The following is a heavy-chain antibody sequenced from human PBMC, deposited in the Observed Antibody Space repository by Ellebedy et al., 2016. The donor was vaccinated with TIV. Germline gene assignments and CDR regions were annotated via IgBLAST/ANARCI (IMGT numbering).Heavy chain of an antibody. D-gene: IGHD2-8*02. CDR2: INPDTGNS. CDR3: ATKHCTGGNCQHPTFDY. Sequence: ASVKVSXXASGYSFTTHDINWVRQAPGQGLEWMGWINPDTGNSDSAQKFQGRITMTRDTSTSTLYMELSSLRSEDTAVYYCATKHCTGGNCQHPTFDYWGQGSLVTVSS. V-gene: IGHV1-8*02. J-gene: IGHJ4*01. CDR1: GYSFTTHD.